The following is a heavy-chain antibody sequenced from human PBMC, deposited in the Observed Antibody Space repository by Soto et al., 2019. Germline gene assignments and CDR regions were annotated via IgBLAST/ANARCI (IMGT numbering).Heavy chain of an antibody. Sequence: PSETLSLTCTVSGGSVISSDYYWGWIRQPPGKGLEWIGRIYYSGRTYYSPSLMSRVTISIDTSKNQFSLRLSSVTAADTAVYYCARQREYTGYDYVGNWFDPWGQGTLVTVSS. D-gene: IGHD5-12*01. CDR1: GGSVISSDYY. J-gene: IGHJ5*02. CDR3: ARQREYTGYDYVGNWFDP. V-gene: IGHV4-39*01. CDR2: IYYSGRT.